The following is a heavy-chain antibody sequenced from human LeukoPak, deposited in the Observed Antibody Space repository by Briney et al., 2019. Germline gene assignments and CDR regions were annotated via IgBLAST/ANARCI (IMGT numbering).Heavy chain of an antibody. D-gene: IGHD2-15*01. J-gene: IGHJ4*02. CDR1: GFTFGSYW. CDR2: INTDGSST. Sequence: GGSLRLSCGASGFTFGSYWMHWVRQVPGKGLVWVSRINTDGSSTSYADSVKGRFTISRDNTKNTLSLQMNSLRAEDTAMYYCARDLAAQNYFDYWGQGTLVTVSS. V-gene: IGHV3-74*01. CDR3: ARDLAAQNYFDY.